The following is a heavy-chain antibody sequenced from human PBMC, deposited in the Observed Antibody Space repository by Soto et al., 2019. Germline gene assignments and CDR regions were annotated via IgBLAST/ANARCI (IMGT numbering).Heavy chain of an antibody. V-gene: IGHV3-15*01. CDR1: RFTFSNAW. D-gene: IGHD2-15*01. CDR3: XXXXXXXGXXXXXDV. J-gene: IGHJ6*04. CDR2: IKSKTDGGTT. Sequence: EVQLVESGGGLVKPGGSLRLSCAASRFTFSNAWMSWVRQAPGKGLEWVGRIKSKTDGGTTDYAAPVKGRFSISRDDSKNTLFLQMDSLKXEXXXXYXXXXXXXXXGXXXXXDVWGKGTTVTVSS.